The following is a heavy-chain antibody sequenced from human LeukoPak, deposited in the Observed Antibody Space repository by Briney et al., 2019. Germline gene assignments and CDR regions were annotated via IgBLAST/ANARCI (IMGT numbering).Heavy chain of an antibody. CDR2: ISNSGSTI. V-gene: IGHV3-11*01. CDR1: GFTFSDYY. D-gene: IGHD4-17*01. CDR3: ARDSDYAYFQH. J-gene: IGHJ1*01. Sequence: GGSLRLSCAASGFTFSDYYMSWIRQAPGKGLEWISYISNSGSTIDQADSVKGRFTISRDNAKNSLFLQMNSLRAEDTAVYYCARDSDYAYFQHWGQGTLVTVSS.